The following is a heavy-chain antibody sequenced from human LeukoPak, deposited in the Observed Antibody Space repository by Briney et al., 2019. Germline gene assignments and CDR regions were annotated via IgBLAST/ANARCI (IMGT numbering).Heavy chain of an antibody. CDR2: INTNTGET. CDR1: GYTFTDYY. CDR3: ARWGGVQFDP. V-gene: IGHV1-2*02. D-gene: IGHD2-8*01. J-gene: IGHJ5*02. Sequence: GASVKVSCKTSGYTFTDYYIHWVRQAPGQGLEWMGWINTNTGETNYAQKFQGRVTMTRDTSISTVYMELTSLTSDDTAVYYCARWGGVQFDPWGQGTLVTVSS.